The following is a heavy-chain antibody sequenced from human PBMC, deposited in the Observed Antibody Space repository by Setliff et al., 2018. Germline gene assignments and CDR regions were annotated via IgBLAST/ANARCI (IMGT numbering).Heavy chain of an antibody. D-gene: IGHD6-13*01. CDR2: TFPMFDRP. CDR1: GGSFKNHA. Sequence: SVKVSCKTSGGSFKNHAITWVRQAPGQGLEWMGGTFPMFDRPNYAQKFQARVTITADESTNTAYIEIWSLRSEDTAVYYCARGNMDVVAAGGKYSGMDVWGQGTTVTVSS. J-gene: IGHJ6*02. CDR3: ARGNMDVVAAGGKYSGMDV. V-gene: IGHV1-69*13.